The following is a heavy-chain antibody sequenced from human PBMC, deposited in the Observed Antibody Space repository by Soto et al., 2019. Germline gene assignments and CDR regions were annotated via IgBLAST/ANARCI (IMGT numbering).Heavy chain of an antibody. J-gene: IGHJ6*03. CDR1: GDSVSSNSAA. CDR3: ARDVIVVVPAANLYYYYYMDV. V-gene: IGHV6-1*01. CDR2: TYYRSKWYN. Sequence: PSQTLSLTCAISGDSVSSNSAAWNWIRQSPSRDLEWLGRTYYRSKWYNDYAVSVKSRITINPDTSKNQFSLQLNSVTPEDTAVYYCARDVIVVVPAANLYYYYYMDVWGKGTTVTVSS. D-gene: IGHD2-2*01.